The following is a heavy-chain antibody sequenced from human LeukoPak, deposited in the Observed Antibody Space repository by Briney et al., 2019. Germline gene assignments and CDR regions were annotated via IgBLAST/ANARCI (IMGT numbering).Heavy chain of an antibody. CDR3: ATSRAVAGAIDY. D-gene: IGHD6-19*01. CDR2: IYSGVYT. Sequence: PGGSLRLSXAASGFTVSSNYMSWVRQAPGKGLDWVSVIYSGVYTYYVDSVKGRFTISRDNSKNTVYLQMNSLRAEDTALYYCATSRAVAGAIDYWGQGTLVTVSS. V-gene: IGHV3-53*01. J-gene: IGHJ4*02. CDR1: GFTVSSNY.